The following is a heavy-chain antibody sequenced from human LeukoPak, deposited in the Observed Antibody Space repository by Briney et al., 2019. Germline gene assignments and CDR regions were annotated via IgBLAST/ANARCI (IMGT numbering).Heavy chain of an antibody. J-gene: IGHJ3*02. CDR3: ARDHGRSYNYGSDALDI. D-gene: IGHD5-18*01. Sequence: SQTLSLTCSVSGGSIKGGGFFWNWVRQHPGKGLEWLGNIYYSGSTSYNPSVKSRVTISVDTSKNQFSLKLTSVTAADTAMYYCARDHGRSYNYGSDALDIWGQGTLVIVSA. V-gene: IGHV4-31*03. CDR2: IYYSGST. CDR1: GGSIKGGGFF.